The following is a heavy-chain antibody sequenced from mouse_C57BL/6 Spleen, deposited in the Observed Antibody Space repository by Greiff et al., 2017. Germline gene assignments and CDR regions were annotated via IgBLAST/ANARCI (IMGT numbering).Heavy chain of an antibody. CDR1: GFTFSDYY. CDR2: INYDGSST. Sequence: EVKLVESEGGLVQPGSSMKLSCTASGFTFSDYYMAWVRQVPEKGLEWVANINYDGSSTYYLDSLKSRFIISRDNAKNILYLQMSSLKSEDTATYYCAREGTVGWYFDVWGTGTTVTVSS. CDR3: AREGTVGWYFDV. J-gene: IGHJ1*03. D-gene: IGHD1-1*01. V-gene: IGHV5-16*01.